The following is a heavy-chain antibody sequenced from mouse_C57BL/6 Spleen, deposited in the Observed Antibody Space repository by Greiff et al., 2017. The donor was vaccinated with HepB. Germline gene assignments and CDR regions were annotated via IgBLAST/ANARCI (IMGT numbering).Heavy chain of an antibody. Sequence: EVQRVESGGGLVQPGGSLKLSCAASGFTFSDYYMYWVRQTPEKRLEWVAYISNGGGSTYYPDTVKGRFTISRDKAKNTLYLQVSRLKSEDTAMYYCARQFITTVVGAMDYWGQGTSVTVSS. CDR1: GFTFSDYY. J-gene: IGHJ4*01. CDR2: ISNGGGST. D-gene: IGHD1-1*01. V-gene: IGHV5-12*01. CDR3: ARQFITTVVGAMDY.